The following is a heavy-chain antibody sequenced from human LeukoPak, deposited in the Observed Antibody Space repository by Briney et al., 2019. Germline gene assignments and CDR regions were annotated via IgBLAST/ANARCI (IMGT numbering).Heavy chain of an antibody. CDR3: ATYPTYYYDSSGYKPGMTDAFDI. J-gene: IGHJ3*02. D-gene: IGHD3-22*01. CDR2: FDPEDGET. CDR1: GYTLTELS. V-gene: IGHV1-24*01. Sequence: ASVKVSCKVSGYTLTELSMHWVRQAPGKGLEWMGGFDPEDGETIYAQKFQGRVTMTEDTSTDTAYMELSSLRSEDTAVYYCATYPTYYYDSSGYKPGMTDAFDIWGQGTMVTVSS.